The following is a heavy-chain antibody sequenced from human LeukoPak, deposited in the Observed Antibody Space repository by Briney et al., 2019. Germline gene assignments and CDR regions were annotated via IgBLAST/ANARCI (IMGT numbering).Heavy chain of an antibody. CDR1: GFTFSSYA. D-gene: IGHD5-18*01. J-gene: IGHJ3*02. CDR2: ISGSGGST. V-gene: IGHV3-23*01. Sequence: PGGPLRLSCAASGFTFSSYAMSWVRQAPGKGLEWVSAISGSGGSTYYADSVKGRFTISRDNSKNTLYLQMNSLRAEDTAVYYCARGKGSSYGHHDAFDIWGQGTMVTVSS. CDR3: ARGKGSSYGHHDAFDI.